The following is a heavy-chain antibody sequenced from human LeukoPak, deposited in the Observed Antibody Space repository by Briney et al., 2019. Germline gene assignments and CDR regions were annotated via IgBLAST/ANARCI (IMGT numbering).Heavy chain of an antibody. D-gene: IGHD6-6*01. Sequence: SETLSLTCTVSGGSISSYYWSWIRQPPGKGLEWIGYIYYSGSTNYNPSLKSRVTISVDTSKNQFSLKLSSVTAADTAVYYCARDPRSEHSSSYGFDYWGQGTLVTVSS. CDR1: GGSISSYY. CDR3: ARDPRSEHSSSYGFDY. V-gene: IGHV4-59*01. CDR2: IYYSGST. J-gene: IGHJ4*02.